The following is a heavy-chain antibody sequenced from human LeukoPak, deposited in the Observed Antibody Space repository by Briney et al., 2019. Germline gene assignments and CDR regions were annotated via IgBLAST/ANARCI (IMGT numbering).Heavy chain of an antibody. D-gene: IGHD5-18*01. CDR3: ARDYGYSYGYPGAY. J-gene: IGHJ4*02. Sequence: SVKVSCKASGGTFSSYAISWVRQAPGQGLEWMGRIIPISGTANYAQKFQGRVTITTDESTSTAYMELSSLRSEDTGVYYCARDYGYSYGYPGAYWGQGTLVTVSS. V-gene: IGHV1-69*05. CDR2: IIPISGTA. CDR1: GGTFSSYA.